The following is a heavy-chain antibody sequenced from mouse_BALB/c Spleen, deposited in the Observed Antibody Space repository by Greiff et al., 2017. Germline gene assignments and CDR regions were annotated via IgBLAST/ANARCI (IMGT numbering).Heavy chain of an antibody. CDR1: GFTFSSYA. V-gene: IGHV5-6-5*01. CDR2: ISSGGST. CDR3: ARAYGNYAMDY. J-gene: IGHJ4*01. D-gene: IGHD2-1*01. Sequence: EVHLVESGGGLVKPGGSLKLSCAASGFTFSSYATSWVRQTPEKRLEWVASISSGGSTYYPDSVNGRFTISRDNARNILYLQMSSLRSEDTAMYYCARAYGNYAMDYWGQGTSVTVSS.